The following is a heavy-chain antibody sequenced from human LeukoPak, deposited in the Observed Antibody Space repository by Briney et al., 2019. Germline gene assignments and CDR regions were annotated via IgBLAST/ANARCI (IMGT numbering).Heavy chain of an antibody. CDR1: GGSISSYY. V-gene: IGHV4-4*07. D-gene: IGHD6-13*01. CDR2: IYTSGSP. Sequence: PSETLSLTCTVSGGSISSYYWSWIRQPAGKGLEWIGRIYTSGSPNYNPSLKSRVTMSVDTSKNQFSLKLSSVTAADTAVYYCAREPDSSSWYYFDYWGQGTLVTVSS. CDR3: AREPDSSSWYYFDY. J-gene: IGHJ4*02.